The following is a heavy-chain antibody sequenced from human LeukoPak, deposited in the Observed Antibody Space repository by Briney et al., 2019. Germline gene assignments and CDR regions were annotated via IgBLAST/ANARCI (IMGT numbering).Heavy chain of an antibody. Sequence: PGGSLRLSCAASGFTFSSYWMSWVRQAPGKGLEWVSVIYSGGSTYYADSVKGRFTISRDNSKNTLYLQMNSLRAEDTAVYYCARAQYAYDILTGYFDYWGQGTLVTVSS. V-gene: IGHV3-66*01. D-gene: IGHD3-9*01. CDR3: ARAQYAYDILTGYFDY. CDR2: IYSGGST. J-gene: IGHJ4*02. CDR1: GFTFSSYW.